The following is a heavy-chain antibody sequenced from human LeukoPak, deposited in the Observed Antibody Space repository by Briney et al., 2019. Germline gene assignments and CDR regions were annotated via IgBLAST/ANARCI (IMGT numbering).Heavy chain of an antibody. V-gene: IGHV4-39*07. CDR3: ASIGPKLGGTPRSLDY. D-gene: IGHD4-23*01. J-gene: IGHJ4*02. CDR2: IYYSGST. CDR1: GGSISSSSYY. Sequence: TSETLSLTCTVSGGSISSSSYYWGWIRQPPGKGLEWIGSIYYSGSTYYNPSLKSRVTISVDTSKNQFSLKLSSVTAADTAVYSCASIGPKLGGTPRSLDYWGQGTLVTVSS.